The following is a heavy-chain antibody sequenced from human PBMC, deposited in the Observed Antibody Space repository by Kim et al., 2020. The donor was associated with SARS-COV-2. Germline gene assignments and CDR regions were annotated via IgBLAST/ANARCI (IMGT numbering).Heavy chain of an antibody. J-gene: IGHJ4*02. V-gene: IGHV3-11*01. D-gene: IGHD5-12*01. CDR3: ARPGDGYNAFDY. Sequence: GGSLRLSCAASGFIFSDYYMSWIRQAPGKGLEWVSYISSSRSTIFYADSVKGRFTISRDNAKNSLYLQMNSRRAEDTAVYYCARPGDGYNAFDYWGQGALVTVSS. CDR2: ISSSRSTI. CDR1: GFIFSDYY.